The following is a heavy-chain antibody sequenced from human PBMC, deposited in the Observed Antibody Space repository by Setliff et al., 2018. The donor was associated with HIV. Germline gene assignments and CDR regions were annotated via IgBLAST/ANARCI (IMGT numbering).Heavy chain of an antibody. Sequence: SETLSLTCTVSGDSVSSASYYWSWIRQPPGKGLEWIGYISYTGTTKYNPSLKSRVTISADTSKNQFSVRLSSVSAADTAVYFCARHVARFDYDTGGYYVSHFDYWGQGTQVTVSS. CDR2: ISYTGTT. D-gene: IGHD3-22*01. CDR1: GDSVSSASYY. CDR3: ARHVARFDYDTGGYYVSHFDY. J-gene: IGHJ4*02. V-gene: IGHV4-61*01.